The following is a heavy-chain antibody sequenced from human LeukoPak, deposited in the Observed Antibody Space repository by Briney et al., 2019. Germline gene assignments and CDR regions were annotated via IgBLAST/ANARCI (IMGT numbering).Heavy chain of an antibody. CDR1: GFTFNSYA. Sequence: GGSLRLSCAASGFTFNSYAMHWVRQAPGKGLEWVAVISYDGSNKYYADSVKGRFTISRDNSKNTLYLQMNSLRAEDTAVYYCAKALGGSGGNFDYWGQGTLVTVSS. CDR2: ISYDGSNK. V-gene: IGHV3-30-3*01. J-gene: IGHJ4*02. D-gene: IGHD3-10*01. CDR3: AKALGGSGGNFDY.